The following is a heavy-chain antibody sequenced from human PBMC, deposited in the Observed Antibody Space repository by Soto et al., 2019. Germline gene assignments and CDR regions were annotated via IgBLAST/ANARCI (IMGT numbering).Heavy chain of an antibody. CDR2: IRSKAYGGTA. CDR3: TRLAKYYYDSSGYYAFDV. D-gene: IGHD3-22*01. J-gene: IGHJ3*01. V-gene: IGHV3-49*03. Sequence: GGSLRLSCTASGFTFGDYAMSWFRQAPGKGLEWVGFIRSKAYGGTAEYAASVKGRFTISRDDSKSIAYLQMNSLKTEDTAVYYCTRLAKYYYDSSGYYAFDVWGQGTMVTVSS. CDR1: GFTFGDYA.